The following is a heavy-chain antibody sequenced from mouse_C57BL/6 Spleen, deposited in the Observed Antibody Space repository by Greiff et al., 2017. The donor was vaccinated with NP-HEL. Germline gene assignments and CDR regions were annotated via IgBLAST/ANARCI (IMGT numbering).Heavy chain of an antibody. D-gene: IGHD1-1*01. CDR1: GYTFTSYW. J-gene: IGHJ2*01. Sequence: VQLQQPGAELVKPGASVKLSCKASGYTFTSYWMQWVKQRPGQGLEWIGEIDPSDSYTNYNQKFKGKATLTVDTSSSTAYMQLSSLTSEDSAVYYCARDGSTRYYFDYWGQGTTLTVSS. CDR2: IDPSDSYT. CDR3: ARDGSTRYYFDY. V-gene: IGHV1-50*01.